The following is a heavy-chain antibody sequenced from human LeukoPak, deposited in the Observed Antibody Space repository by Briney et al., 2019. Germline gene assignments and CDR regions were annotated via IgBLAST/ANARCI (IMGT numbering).Heavy chain of an antibody. CDR1: GYTFTGYY. D-gene: IGHD5-18*01. CDR2: ISAYNGNT. Sequence: GASVKVSCKASGYTFTGYYMHWVRQAPGQGLEWMGWISAYNGNTNYAQKLQGRVTMTTDTSTSTAYMELRSLRSDGTAVYYCAREPTAMAPYNWFDPWGQGTLVTVSS. CDR3: AREPTAMAPYNWFDP. V-gene: IGHV1-18*04. J-gene: IGHJ5*02.